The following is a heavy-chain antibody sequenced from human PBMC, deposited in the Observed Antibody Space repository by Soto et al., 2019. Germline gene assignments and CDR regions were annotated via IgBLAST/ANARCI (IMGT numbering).Heavy chain of an antibody. CDR3: ATQEVGGTYVYTFDP. Sequence: QLHLRESGPGLVKPSETLSLTCTVSGGSITSSSYYWGWIRQPPGKGLEWIGSIYYSGSTYYNPSLKSRVTISVDASKKQFSLQLSSVTAADTAVYYCATQEVGGTYVYTFDPWGQGTLVTVSS. J-gene: IGHJ5*02. V-gene: IGHV4-39*01. CDR1: GGSITSSSYY. CDR2: IYYSGST. D-gene: IGHD1-26*01.